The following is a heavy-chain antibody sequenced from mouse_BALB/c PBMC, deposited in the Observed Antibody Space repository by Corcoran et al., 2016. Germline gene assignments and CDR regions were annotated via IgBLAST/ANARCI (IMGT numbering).Heavy chain of an antibody. J-gene: IGHJ3*01. D-gene: IGHD2-3*01. CDR2: INTYNGEP. CDR3: ARSIYDGYYVFAY. Sequence: QIQLVQSGPELKKTGETVKISCKASGYTFTNYGMNWVKQAPGKGLKWMGWINTYNGEPTYADDFKGRFAFSLETSASTAYLQINNLKNEDMATYFCARSIYDGYYVFAYWGQGTLVTVSA. V-gene: IGHV9-1*02. CDR1: GYTFTNYG.